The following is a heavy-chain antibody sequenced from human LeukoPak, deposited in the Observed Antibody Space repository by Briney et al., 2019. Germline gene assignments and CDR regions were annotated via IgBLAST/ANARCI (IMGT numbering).Heavy chain of an antibody. CDR1: GFTFSNYA. CDR3: AKDDGLAAAGTSFDY. D-gene: IGHD6-13*01. J-gene: IGHJ4*02. Sequence: GGSLRLSCAASGFTFSNYAMSWVRQAPGKGLEWVSAISGSGAYTYYADSVKGRLTISRDNSKDTLYLQMNSLRAEDTAVYYCAKDDGLAAAGTSFDYWGQGTLVTVSS. CDR2: ISGSGAYT. V-gene: IGHV3-23*01.